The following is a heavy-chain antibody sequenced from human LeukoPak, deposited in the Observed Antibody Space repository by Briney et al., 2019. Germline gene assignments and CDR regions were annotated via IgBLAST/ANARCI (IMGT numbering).Heavy chain of an antibody. D-gene: IGHD1-14*01. CDR3: ARISDHNWYFDL. CDR2: MNPSSGYT. J-gene: IGHJ2*01. CDR1: GYPFTTYD. Sequence: ASVKVSCKASGYPFTTYDINWVRKATGQGLEWMGWMNPSSGYTGYSRKFQGRVTMTRNTSITTAHMELSSLRSEDTAVYYCARISDHNWYFDLWGRGTLVTVSS. V-gene: IGHV1-8*01.